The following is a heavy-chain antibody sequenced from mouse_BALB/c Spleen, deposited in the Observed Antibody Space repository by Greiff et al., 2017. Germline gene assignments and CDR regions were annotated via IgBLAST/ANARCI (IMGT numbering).Heavy chain of an antibody. D-gene: IGHD4-1*01. J-gene: IGHJ4*01. CDR1: GFTFSDYG. Sequence: EVQLVESGGGLVQPGGSRKLSCAASGFTFSDYGMAWVRQAPGKGPEWVAFISNLAYSIYYADTVTGRFTISRENAKNTLYLEMSSLRSEDTAMYYCARELGRGGAMDYWGQGTSVTVSS. V-gene: IGHV5-15*02. CDR3: ARELGRGGAMDY. CDR2: ISNLAYSI.